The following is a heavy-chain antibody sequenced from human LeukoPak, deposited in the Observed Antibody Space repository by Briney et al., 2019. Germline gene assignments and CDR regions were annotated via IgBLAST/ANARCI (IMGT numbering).Heavy chain of an antibody. CDR3: VRGWMVRGRGWFDP. CDR2: IYYSGST. J-gene: IGHJ5*02. D-gene: IGHD3-10*01. V-gene: IGHV4-39*07. Sequence: SETLSLTCTVSGGSISSGSYYWGWIRQPPGRGLEWIGCIYYSGSTYYNPSLKSRVTISVDTSKNQFSLKLSSVTAADTAVYYCVRGWMVRGRGWFDPWGQGTLVTVSS. CDR1: GGSISSGSYY.